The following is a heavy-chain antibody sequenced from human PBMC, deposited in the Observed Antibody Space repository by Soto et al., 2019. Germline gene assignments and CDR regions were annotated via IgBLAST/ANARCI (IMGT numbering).Heavy chain of an antibody. V-gene: IGHV4-4*02. J-gene: IGHJ4*02. CDR2: AYHNGLT. CDR1: GDSVTSNVW. D-gene: IGHD6-19*01. CDR3: ARDAAVPGESDRFDY. Sequence: QVQLQESGPGLVKTSGTLSLTCAVSGDSVTSNVWWSWVRQSPGKGLEWIGEAYHNGLTNYSPSLKSRVSMSVDTSRNEFSLKMTSLTAADTAIHYCARDAAVPGESDRFDYWGQGTLVTVSS.